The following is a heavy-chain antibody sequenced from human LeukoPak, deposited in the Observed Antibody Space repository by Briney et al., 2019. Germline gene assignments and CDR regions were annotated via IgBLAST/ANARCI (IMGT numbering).Heavy chain of an antibody. CDR3: ARDAHSSGWSCDY. D-gene: IGHD6-19*01. Sequence: GGSLRLSCAASGVTFSSYSMNWVRQAPGQGLEWVSYISSSSSTIYYADSVKGRFTISRDNAKNSLYLQMNSLRDEDTAVYYCARDAHSSGWSCDYWGQGTLVTVSS. J-gene: IGHJ4*02. V-gene: IGHV3-48*02. CDR2: ISSSSSTI. CDR1: GVTFSSYS.